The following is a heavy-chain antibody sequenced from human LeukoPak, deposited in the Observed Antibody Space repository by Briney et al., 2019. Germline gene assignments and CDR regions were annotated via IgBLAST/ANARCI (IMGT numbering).Heavy chain of an antibody. D-gene: IGHD1-14*01. Sequence: PSETLSLTCTVSGGSISSYYWSWIRQPPGKGLEWIGYVYYTGSTNYNPSLKSRVTISVDTSKNQLSLKLSSVTAADTAVYYCARDKGPGGYFNYWGHGTLVTVSS. CDR1: GGSISSYY. CDR3: ARDKGPGGYFNY. CDR2: VYYTGST. V-gene: IGHV4-59*01. J-gene: IGHJ4*01.